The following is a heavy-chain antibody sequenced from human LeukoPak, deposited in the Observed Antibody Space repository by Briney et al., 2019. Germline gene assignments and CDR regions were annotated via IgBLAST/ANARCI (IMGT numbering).Heavy chain of an antibody. CDR1: GFTFSNYA. D-gene: IGHD5-18*01. Sequence: GGSLRLSCAVSGFTFSNYAMNCVRQAPRKGLEWVSAISCGGGTTYYTNSVKGRFTISRDTSKNTLYLQMNSLRAEDTAVYYCAKDRETALDTSRAPDAMDVWGQGTTVTVSS. V-gene: IGHV3-23*01. CDR3: AKDRETALDTSRAPDAMDV. J-gene: IGHJ6*02. CDR2: ISCGGGTT.